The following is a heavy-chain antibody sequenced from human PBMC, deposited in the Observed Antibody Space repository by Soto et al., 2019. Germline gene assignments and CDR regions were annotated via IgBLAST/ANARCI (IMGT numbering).Heavy chain of an antibody. Sequence: WGSLRLSCAASGFTFIGSAMHFCGHASVKGLEWVVRIRSKANSYATAYAASVKGRFTISRDDSKNTAYLQMNSLKTEDTAVYYCTRRLYDSNRKGTYYYYGMDVWGQGTTVTVS. J-gene: IGHJ6*02. CDR2: IRSKANSYAT. V-gene: IGHV3-73*01. D-gene: IGHD3-22*01. CDR1: GFTFIGSA. CDR3: TRRLYDSNRKGTYYYYGMDV.